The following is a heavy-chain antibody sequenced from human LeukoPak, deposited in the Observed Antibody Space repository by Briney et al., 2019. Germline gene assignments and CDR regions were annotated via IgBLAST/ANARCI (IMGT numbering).Heavy chain of an antibody. CDR1: GFTFDDYA. D-gene: IGHD2-2*01. V-gene: IGHV3-9*01. CDR3: AKDIRSIVVPPDAMDV. J-gene: IGHJ6*02. CDR2: ISWNSDII. Sequence: GGSLRLSCVASGFTFDDYAMHWVRQAQGNGLEWVSGISWNSDIIGYADSVKGRFTISRDSAKNSLYLQMNSLRPEDTAFYYCAKDIRSIVVPPDAMDVWGQGTTVTVSS.